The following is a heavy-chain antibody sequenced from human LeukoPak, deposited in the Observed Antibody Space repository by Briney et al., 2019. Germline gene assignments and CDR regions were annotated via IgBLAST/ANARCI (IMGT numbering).Heavy chain of an antibody. D-gene: IGHD5-24*01. CDR3: ARTLYNTGSYYMDV. J-gene: IGHJ6*03. V-gene: IGHV3-48*03. CDR1: GFTFSSYE. Sequence: GGSLRLSCTASGFTFSSYEVNWVRQAPGKGLEWVSDISSSGSFIYYAGSVKGRFIISRDNAKNSLYLQLNSLRAEDTAVYYCARTLYNTGSYYMDVWGKGTTVTVSS. CDR2: ISSSGSFI.